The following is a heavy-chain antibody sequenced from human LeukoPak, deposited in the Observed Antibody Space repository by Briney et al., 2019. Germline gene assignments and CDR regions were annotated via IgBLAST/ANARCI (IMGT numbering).Heavy chain of an antibody. J-gene: IGHJ3*02. V-gene: IGHV4-4*07. CDR1: GGSITSYY. CDR2: IYSRGST. Sequence: SETLSLTCTVSGGSITSYYWSGIRQSAGKGLEWIGRIYSRGSTNYNPSLKSRVTMSVDTSKNQFSLKLSSVTAADTAVYYCARSYSSGWYEAFDIWGQGTMVTVSS. CDR3: ARSYSSGWYEAFDI. D-gene: IGHD6-19*01.